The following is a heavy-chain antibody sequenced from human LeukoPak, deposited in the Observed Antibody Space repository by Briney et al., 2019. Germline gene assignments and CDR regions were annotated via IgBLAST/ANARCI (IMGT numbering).Heavy chain of an antibody. CDR2: ITYDGSNK. J-gene: IGHJ6*03. CDR1: EFTFSSYA. V-gene: IGHV3-30*04. CDR3: ARDDGDV. Sequence: GGSLRLSCAASEFTFSSYAMHWVRQAPGKGLEWVAVITYDGSNKYYADSVKGRFTISRDNAKNSLYLQINSLKVEDTAIYYCARDDGDVWGIGTTVTVSS.